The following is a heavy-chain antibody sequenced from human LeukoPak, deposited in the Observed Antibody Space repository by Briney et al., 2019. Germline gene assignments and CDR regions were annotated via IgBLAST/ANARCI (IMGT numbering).Heavy chain of an antibody. CDR3: ARPGRYDFWSGLGYFDL. CDR1: GYSFTSYW. V-gene: IGHV5-51*01. J-gene: IGHJ2*01. D-gene: IGHD3-3*01. CDR2: IYPGNSDT. Sequence: GESLKISLKGSGYSFTSYWIGWVRPMPGKGLEWMGMIYPGNSDTRYSPSFQGQVTISADKSSSTAYLQWSSLKASDTAMYYCARPGRYDFWSGLGYFDLWGRGTLVTVSS.